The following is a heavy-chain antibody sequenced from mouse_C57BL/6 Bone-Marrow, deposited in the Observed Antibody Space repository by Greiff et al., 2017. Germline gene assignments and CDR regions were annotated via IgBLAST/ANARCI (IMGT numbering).Heavy chain of an antibody. D-gene: IGHD1-1*01. CDR3: ARAPDYHGPMDY. CDR1: GFTFSSYA. V-gene: IGHV5-4*01. J-gene: IGHJ4*01. CDR2: ISDGGSYT. Sequence: EVQRVESGGGLVKPGGSLKLSCAASGFTFSSYAMSWVRQTPEKRLEWVATISDGGSYTYYPDNVKGRFTISRDNAKNNLYLQMSHLKSEDTAMYNCARAPDYHGPMDYWGQGTSVTVSS.